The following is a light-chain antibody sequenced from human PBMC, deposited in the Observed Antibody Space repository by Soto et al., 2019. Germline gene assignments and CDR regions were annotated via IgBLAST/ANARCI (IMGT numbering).Light chain of an antibody. CDR3: HQYYSIPYS. CDR2: WST. Sequence: DIVMTQSPDSLAVSLGERATINCKSSQSLFFRSKNKDYLAWYQHKPGQPPKLLFYWSTTRESGVPDRFSGSGSGTDFTLTSSRLQAEDVAVYYCHQYYSIPYSFGQGTKLEIK. CDR1: QSLFFRSKNKDY. J-gene: IGKJ2*03. V-gene: IGKV4-1*01.